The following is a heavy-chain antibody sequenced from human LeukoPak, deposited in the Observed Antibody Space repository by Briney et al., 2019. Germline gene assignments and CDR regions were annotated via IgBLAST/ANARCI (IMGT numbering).Heavy chain of an antibody. J-gene: IGHJ4*02. CDR2: INHSGST. Sequence: SETLSLTCAVYGGSFSGYYWSWIRQPPGKGLEWIGEINHSGSTNYNPSHKSRVTISVDTSKNQFSLKLSSVTAADTAVYYCARASSGWVTYYFDYWGQGTLVTVSS. CDR3: ARASSGWVTYYFDY. D-gene: IGHD6-19*01. V-gene: IGHV4-34*01. CDR1: GGSFSGYY.